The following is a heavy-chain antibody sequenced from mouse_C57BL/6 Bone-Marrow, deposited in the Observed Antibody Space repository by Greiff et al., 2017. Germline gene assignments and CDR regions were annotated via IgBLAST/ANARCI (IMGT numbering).Heavy chain of an antibody. CDR1: GYTFTSYW. CDR2: IHPNSGST. J-gene: IGHJ4*01. D-gene: IGHD2-12*01. Sequence: QVQLQQPGAELVKPGASVKLSCKASGYTFTSYWMHWVQQRPGQGLEWIGMIHPNSGSTNYNEKFKSKATLTVDKSSSTAYMQLSSLTSEDSAVYYCAREDSYYIYYYAMDYWGQGTSVTVSS. V-gene: IGHV1-64*01. CDR3: AREDSYYIYYYAMDY.